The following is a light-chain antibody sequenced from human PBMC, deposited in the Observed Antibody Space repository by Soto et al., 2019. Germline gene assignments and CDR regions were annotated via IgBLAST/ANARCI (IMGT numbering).Light chain of an antibody. CDR1: QSIINNH. J-gene: IGKJ4*01. CDR2: GTS. Sequence: EIVLTQSPGTLSLSPGERVTLSCRASQSIINNHLAWYQQKPGQAPRLLIHGTSNRATGIPDRFSGSGSGTDFTLTFSRLEPEDFAVYYCEYYGSSITFGGGTKVEIK. V-gene: IGKV3-20*01. CDR3: EYYGSSIT.